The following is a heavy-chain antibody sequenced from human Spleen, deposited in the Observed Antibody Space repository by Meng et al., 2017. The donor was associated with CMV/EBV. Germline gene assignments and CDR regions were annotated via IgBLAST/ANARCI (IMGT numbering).Heavy chain of an antibody. CDR3: ARVSVGATHFDY. CDR1: GYSISSGYY. D-gene: IGHD1-26*01. J-gene: IGHJ4*02. CDR2: IYYSGST. V-gene: IGHV4-61*01. Sequence: GSLRLSCTVSGYSISSGYYWSWIRQPPGKGLEWIGYIYYSGSTNYNPSLKSRVTISVDTSKNQFSLKLSSVTAADTAVYYCARVSVGATHFDYWGQGTLVTVSS.